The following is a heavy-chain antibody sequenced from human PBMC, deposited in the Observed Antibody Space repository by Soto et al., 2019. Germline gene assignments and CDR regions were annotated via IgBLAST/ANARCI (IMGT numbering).Heavy chain of an antibody. CDR1: GGSISSGGYY. V-gene: IGHV4-31*03. D-gene: IGHD3-3*01. J-gene: IGHJ4*02. CDR2: IYYSGST. Sequence: SETLSLTCTVSGGSISSGGYYWSWIRQHPGKGLEWIGYIYYSGSTYYNPSLKSRVTISVDTSKNQFSLKLSSVTAADTAVYYCARADDFSSPGYFDYWGQGTLVTVSS. CDR3: ARADDFSSPGYFDY.